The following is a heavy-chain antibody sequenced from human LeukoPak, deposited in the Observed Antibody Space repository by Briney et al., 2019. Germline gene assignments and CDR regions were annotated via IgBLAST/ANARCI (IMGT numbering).Heavy chain of an antibody. CDR1: GFTFSSYS. Sequence: GGSLRLSCAASGFTFSSYSMNWVRQAPGKGLEWVSYISSSSSTIYYADSVKGRFTISRDNAKNSLYLQMNSLRAEDTAVYYCAREGYSIAARKFDYWGQGTLVTVSS. J-gene: IGHJ4*02. CDR2: ISSSSSTI. D-gene: IGHD6-6*01. CDR3: AREGYSIAARKFDY. V-gene: IGHV3-48*04.